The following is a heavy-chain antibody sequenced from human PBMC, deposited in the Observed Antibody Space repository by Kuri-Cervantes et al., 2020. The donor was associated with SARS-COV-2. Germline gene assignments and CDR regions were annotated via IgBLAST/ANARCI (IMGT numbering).Heavy chain of an antibody. CDR2: ISYDGSDK. J-gene: IGHJ3*02. CDR1: GFNFSSEA. D-gene: IGHD1-26*01. V-gene: IGHV3-30*03. Sequence: GGSLRLSCAASGFNFSSEAMHWVRQAPGKGLEWVALISYDGSDKYYADSVRGRFTISGDNSKNTLYRQMNTLRGEDTAVYYCAREGVDIVGAPHDAFDIWGQGTMVTVSS. CDR3: AREGVDIVGAPHDAFDI.